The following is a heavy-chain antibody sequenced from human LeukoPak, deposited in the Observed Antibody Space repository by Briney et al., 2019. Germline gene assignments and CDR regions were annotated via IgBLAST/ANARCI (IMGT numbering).Heavy chain of an antibody. CDR3: AREYRSSSRDY. V-gene: IGHV4-39*02. D-gene: IGHD6-6*01. CDR2: FYYTGST. Sequence: SETLSLTCTVSGGSISSGPYSWVWIRQPPEKGLEWIGNFYYTGSTNYNPSLKSRLTISVDTSKNQFSLNLNSVTAADTAVYYCAREYRSSSRDYWGQGTLVTVSS. CDR1: GGSISSGPYS. J-gene: IGHJ4*02.